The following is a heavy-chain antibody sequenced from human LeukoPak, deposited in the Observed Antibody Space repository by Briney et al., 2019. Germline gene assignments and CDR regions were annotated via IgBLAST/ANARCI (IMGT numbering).Heavy chain of an antibody. J-gene: IGHJ6*03. Sequence: PGGSLRLSCAASGFTFSNYVMSWVRQAPGKGLEWVANIKQDGSEKHYVESVKGRFTISRDNAKNSLFLQMNSLRAEDTAVYFCARVKQQLVRLLGRDTTYYYYYYMDVWGKGTTVTVSS. V-gene: IGHV3-7*01. CDR1: GFTFSNYV. CDR2: IKQDGSEK. CDR3: ARVKQQLVRLLGRDTTYYYYYYMDV. D-gene: IGHD6-13*01.